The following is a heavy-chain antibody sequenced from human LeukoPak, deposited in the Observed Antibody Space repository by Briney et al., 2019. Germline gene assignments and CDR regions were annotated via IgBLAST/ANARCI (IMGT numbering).Heavy chain of an antibody. J-gene: IGHJ4*02. CDR3: AASTKHTAMVDY. Sequence: GGSLRLSCAASGFTVSTNYMNWVRQAPGKGLEWVSSIGSSSTYIYYADSVKGRFTISRDNAKNSLHLQMNSLRAEDTAVYYCAASTKHTAMVDYWGQGTLVTVSS. CDR1: GFTVSTNY. D-gene: IGHD5-18*01. V-gene: IGHV3-21*01. CDR2: IGSSSTYI.